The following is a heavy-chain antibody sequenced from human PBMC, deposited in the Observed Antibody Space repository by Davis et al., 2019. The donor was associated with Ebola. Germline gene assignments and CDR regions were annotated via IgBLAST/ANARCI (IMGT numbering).Heavy chain of an antibody. V-gene: IGHV1-8*03. CDR3: ARVWAWNYVGYYYYYMDV. CDR1: RYTFTSYD. Sequence: ASVKVSCKASRYTFTSYDINWVRQATGQGLEWMGWMNPNSGNTGYAQKFQGRVTITRNTSISTAYMELSSLRSDDTAVYYCARVWAWNYVGYYYYYMDVWGKGTTVTVSS. CDR2: MNPNSGNT. D-gene: IGHD1-7*01. J-gene: IGHJ6*03.